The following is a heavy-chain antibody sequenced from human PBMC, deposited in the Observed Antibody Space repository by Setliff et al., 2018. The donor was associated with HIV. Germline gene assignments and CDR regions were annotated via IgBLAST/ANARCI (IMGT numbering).Heavy chain of an antibody. J-gene: IGHJ4*02. CDR1: GGSISSGTYF. D-gene: IGHD3-3*01. Sequence: SETLSLTCTVSGGSISSGTYFWSWIRQPAGKGLEWIGFISYSGSPNSNPSLKSRVTISVDTSKNQFSLKLSSVTAADTAVYYCARGFLSIFGVVSYFDYWGQGTLVTVSS. CDR3: ARGFLSIFGVVSYFDY. CDR2: ISYSGSP. V-gene: IGHV4-61*10.